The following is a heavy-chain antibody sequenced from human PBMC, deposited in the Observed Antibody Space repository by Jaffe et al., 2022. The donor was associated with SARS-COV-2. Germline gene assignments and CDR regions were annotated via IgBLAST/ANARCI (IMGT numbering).Heavy chain of an antibody. CDR3: ARGHSTIATGTVGY. CDR2: VNSDGSST. Sequence: EVQLVESGGGLVQPGGSLRLSCAASGFTFSSYWMHWVRQAPGKGLVWVSRVNSDGSSTNYADSVKGRFTVSRDNAKNTLYLQMSSLRDDDTAVYYCARGHSTIATGTVGYWGQGTLVTVSS. D-gene: IGHD3-9*01. CDR1: GFTFSSYW. J-gene: IGHJ4*02. V-gene: IGHV3-74*01.